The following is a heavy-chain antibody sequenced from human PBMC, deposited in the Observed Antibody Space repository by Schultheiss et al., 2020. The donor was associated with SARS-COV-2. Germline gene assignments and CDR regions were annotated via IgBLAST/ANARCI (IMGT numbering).Heavy chain of an antibody. CDR3: AVRSYCTSDNCQKDPNGMDV. CDR2: ISSSGSTI. V-gene: IGHV3-11*04. CDR1: GFTFSDYY. Sequence: GESLKISCAASGFTFSDYYMSWIRQAPGKGLEWVSYISSSGSTIYYADSVKGRFTISRDNAKNTLYLQMNSLRAEDTAVYYCAVRSYCTSDNCQKDPNGMDVWGQGTTVTVSS. J-gene: IGHJ6*02. D-gene: IGHD2-8*02.